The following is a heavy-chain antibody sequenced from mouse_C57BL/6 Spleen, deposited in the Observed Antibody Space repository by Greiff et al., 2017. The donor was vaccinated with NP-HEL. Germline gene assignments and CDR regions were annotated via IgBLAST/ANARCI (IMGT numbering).Heavy chain of an antibody. Sequence: QVQLKQSGPELVKPGASVKISCKASGYAFSSSWMNWVKQRPGKGLEWIGRIYPGDGDTNYNGKFKGKATLTADKSSSTAYMQLSSLTSEDSAVYFCASYYARFAYWGQGTLVTVSA. CDR3: ASYYARFAY. V-gene: IGHV1-82*01. D-gene: IGHD2-1*01. CDR1: GYAFSSSW. J-gene: IGHJ3*01. CDR2: IYPGDGDT.